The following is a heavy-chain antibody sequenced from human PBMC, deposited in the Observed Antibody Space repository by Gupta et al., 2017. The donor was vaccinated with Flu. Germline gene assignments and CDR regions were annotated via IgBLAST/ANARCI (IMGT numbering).Heavy chain of an antibody. Sequence: QVQLQESGPGLVKPSETLSLTCTVSGGSISSYYWSWIRQPPGKGLEWIGYIFYSGSTNYNPSLKSRVTISVDTSKNQFSLKLSSVTAADTAVYYCARASPTLYYFDYWGQGTLVTVSS. CDR3: ARASPTLYYFDY. CDR2: IFYSGST. CDR1: GGSISSYY. V-gene: IGHV4-59*01. D-gene: IGHD2/OR15-2a*01. J-gene: IGHJ4*02.